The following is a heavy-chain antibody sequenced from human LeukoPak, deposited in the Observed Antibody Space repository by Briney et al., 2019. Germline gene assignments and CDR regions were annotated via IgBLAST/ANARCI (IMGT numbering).Heavy chain of an antibody. D-gene: IGHD3-22*01. CDR2: IYTSGST. Sequence: SQTLSLTCTVSGGSISSGGYYWSWIRQPAGKGLEWIGRIYTSGSTNYNPSLKSRVTMSVDTSKNQFSLKLSSVTAADTAVYYCASYDSTYNWLDPWGQGTLVTVSS. V-gene: IGHV4-61*02. J-gene: IGHJ5*02. CDR1: GGSISSGGYY. CDR3: ASYDSTYNWLDP.